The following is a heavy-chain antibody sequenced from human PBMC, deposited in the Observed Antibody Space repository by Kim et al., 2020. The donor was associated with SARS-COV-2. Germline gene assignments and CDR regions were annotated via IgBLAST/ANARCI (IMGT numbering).Heavy chain of an antibody. V-gene: IGHV3-43*01. J-gene: IGHJ6*02. D-gene: IGHD6-13*01. CDR2: VSWVGRLT. CDR3: AKGRGGIAAALDV. Sequence: GGSLRLSCAASGFTFDDYTMHWVRQVPGKGLEWVSLVSWVGRLTYYADSVKGRFTISRDSNKNSLYLQMNSLKTEDTALYYCAKGRGGIAAALDVWGQGTTVSVSS. CDR1: GFTFDDYT.